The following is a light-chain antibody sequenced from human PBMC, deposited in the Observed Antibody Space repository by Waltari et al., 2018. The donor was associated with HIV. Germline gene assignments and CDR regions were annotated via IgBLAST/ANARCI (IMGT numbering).Light chain of an antibody. V-gene: IGKV1-39*01. Sequence: DIQMTQSPSSLSASVGDSDTITCRASHSSSNNFNWYQQKPGKAPNRLIYAAASLESGVTSRCSGSGAGADFTLTISSRQYEDFATYHCQQSYSAPGTFGQGTKVEIK. CDR3: QQSYSAPGT. CDR1: HSSSNN. CDR2: AAA. J-gene: IGKJ1*01.